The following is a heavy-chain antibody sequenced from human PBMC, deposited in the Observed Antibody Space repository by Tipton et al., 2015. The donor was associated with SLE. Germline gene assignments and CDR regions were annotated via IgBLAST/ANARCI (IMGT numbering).Heavy chain of an antibody. CDR2: IYPSGGSA. CDR1: GYTFTSYY. J-gene: IGHJ4*02. V-gene: IGHV1-46*01. CDR3: ARGGDYGGHEIDN. Sequence: QVQLVQSGAEVKKPGASVKVSCKASGYTFTSYYVHWVRQAPGQGLEWMGIIYPSGGSASYAQKFQGRLTMTRDTSTTTVHMELSSLRSDDTAVYYCARGGDYGGHEIDNWGRGTLVTVSS. D-gene: IGHD4-23*01.